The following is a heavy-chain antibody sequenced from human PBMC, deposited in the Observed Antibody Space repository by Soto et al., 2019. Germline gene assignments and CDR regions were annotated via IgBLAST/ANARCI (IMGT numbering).Heavy chain of an antibody. CDR3: ARGEAAADLYYYYYGMEV. V-gene: IGHV1-46*01. Sequence: ASVKVSCKASGYTFTSYYMHWVRQAPGQGLEWMGIINPSGGSTSYAQKFQGRVTMTRDTSTSTVYMELSSLRSEDTAVYYCARGEAAADLYYYYYGMEVWGQGTTVTVSS. D-gene: IGHD6-13*01. CDR1: GYTFTSYY. CDR2: INPSGGST. J-gene: IGHJ6*02.